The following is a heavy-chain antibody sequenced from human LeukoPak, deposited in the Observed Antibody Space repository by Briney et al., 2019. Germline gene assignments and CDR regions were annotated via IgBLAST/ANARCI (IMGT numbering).Heavy chain of an antibody. Sequence: PGGSLRLSCVASGFTFSDYYMTWVRQPPGKGLEWVSAISSSGSTIYYADSVKGRFTISRDNAKNSLYLQMNSLRAEDTAVYYCATEPGPANKYSSSWYSGGFDPWGQGTLVTVSS. J-gene: IGHJ5*02. CDR3: ATEPGPANKYSSSWYSGGFDP. CDR2: ISSSGSTI. D-gene: IGHD6-13*01. V-gene: IGHV3-11*01. CDR1: GFTFSDYY.